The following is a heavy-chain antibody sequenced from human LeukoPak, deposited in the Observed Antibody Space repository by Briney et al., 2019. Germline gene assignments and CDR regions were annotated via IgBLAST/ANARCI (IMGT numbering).Heavy chain of an antibody. CDR1: GGSISSYY. D-gene: IGHD3-22*01. V-gene: IGHV4-59*08. J-gene: IGHJ4*02. Sequence: NPSETLSLTCTVSGGSISSYYWSWIRQPPGKGLEWIGYIYYSGSTNYNPSLKSRVTISVDTSKNQFSLKLSSVTAADTAVYYCARNYDTSGEGFGYWGQGTLVTVSS. CDR2: IYYSGST. CDR3: ARNYDTSGEGFGY.